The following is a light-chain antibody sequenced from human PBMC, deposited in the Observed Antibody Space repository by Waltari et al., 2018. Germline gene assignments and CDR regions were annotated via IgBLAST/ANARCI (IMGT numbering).Light chain of an antibody. Sequence: DTQMTQSPSPLSASVGDRATITCRASQRILTWLAWYQQKPGKAPRLLIYKAFNLESGVPGRFSGSASGTEFNLTISSLQPDDSATYYCQQYHDYSAFGQGTKLEIK. J-gene: IGKJ2*01. CDR2: KAF. V-gene: IGKV1-5*03. CDR3: QQYHDYSA. CDR1: QRILTW.